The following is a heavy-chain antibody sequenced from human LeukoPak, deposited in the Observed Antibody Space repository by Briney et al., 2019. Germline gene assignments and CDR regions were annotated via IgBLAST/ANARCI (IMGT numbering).Heavy chain of an antibody. J-gene: IGHJ3*01. Sequence: GGSLRLSCAGSGFTFNKYAMNWVRQPSGKGLEWVTSIAGTGGSTYYADSVKGRFTLSRDNSDNTLYLQLNSLRAEDSAIYYCAKAFRIVGIGNPDDAFDVWGQGTVVTVSS. CDR3: AKAFRIVGIGNPDDAFDV. V-gene: IGHV3-23*01. CDR1: GFTFNKYA. D-gene: IGHD1-26*01. CDR2: IAGTGGST.